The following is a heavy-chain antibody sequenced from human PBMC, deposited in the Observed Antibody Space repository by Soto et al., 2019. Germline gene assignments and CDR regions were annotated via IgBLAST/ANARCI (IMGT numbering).Heavy chain of an antibody. V-gene: IGHV1-18*01. CDR2: ISPYTGNT. CDR3: VMVDNYVTPTPQDV. D-gene: IGHD3-16*01. J-gene: IGHJ6*02. CDR1: GYIFVNYG. Sequence: QVQLVQSGDEVKKPGASVKVSCKASGYIFVNYGIAWVRQAPGQVLEWMGWISPYTGNTHSATQVQGRLTMTTDTATSTAYMDLGSLPSDDTAVYYCVMVDNYVTPTPQDVWGQGTTVTVSS.